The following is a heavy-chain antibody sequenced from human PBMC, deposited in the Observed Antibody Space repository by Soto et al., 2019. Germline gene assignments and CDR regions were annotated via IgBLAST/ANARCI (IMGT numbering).Heavy chain of an antibody. Sequence: QLQLQESGSGLVKPSQTLSLTCAVSGGSISSGNSYAWSWIRQPPGKGLEWIGSISHTGRTSYTPSLKGRVTMSVDKSKNQFTLKLYSVTAADMAVYYCARAVAPYLGTWFDPWGQGRLVIVSS. V-gene: IGHV4-30-2*01. CDR1: GGSISSGNSYA. CDR2: ISHTGRT. D-gene: IGHD3-16*01. J-gene: IGHJ5*02. CDR3: ARAVAPYLGTWFDP.